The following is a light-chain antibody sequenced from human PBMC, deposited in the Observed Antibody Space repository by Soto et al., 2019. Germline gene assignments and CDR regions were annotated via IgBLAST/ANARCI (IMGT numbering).Light chain of an antibody. CDR1: QGVGSN. Sequence: EMLMTQSPATLSVSPGERATLSCRASQGVGSNLAWYQQKPGQAPRLLIYGESTRAPGIPARFSGSGSGTEFTLTISGLQSEDFAVYYCQQYDASPPGTFGQGTKVEIK. CDR3: QQYDASPPGT. V-gene: IGKV3-15*01. CDR2: GES. J-gene: IGKJ1*01.